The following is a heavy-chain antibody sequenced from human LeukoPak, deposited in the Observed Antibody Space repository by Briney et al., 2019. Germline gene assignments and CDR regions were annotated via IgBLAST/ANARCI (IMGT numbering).Heavy chain of an antibody. CDR2: ISSGSSYI. CDR1: GLTFSGYG. V-gene: IGHV3-21*01. D-gene: IGHD6-19*01. Sequence: NPGGSLRLSCAASGLTFSGYGMHWVRQAPGKGLEWVSSISSGSSYISYADSVKGRFTLSRDNANDSLYLQMDSLRAEDTAVFYCARARGSGWDAFDIWGQGTMVTVSS. CDR3: ARARGSGWDAFDI. J-gene: IGHJ3*02.